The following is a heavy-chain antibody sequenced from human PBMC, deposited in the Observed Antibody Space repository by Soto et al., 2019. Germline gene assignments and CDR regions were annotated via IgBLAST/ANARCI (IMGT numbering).Heavy chain of an antibody. J-gene: IGHJ6*03. CDR3: ARGYQYYYYYMDV. D-gene: IGHD6-13*01. V-gene: IGHV4-59*01. CDR2: IYYSGST. CDR1: GGSISSYY. Sequence: SETLSLTCTVSGGSISSYYWSWIRQPPGKGLEWIGYIYYSGSTNYNPSLKSRVTISVDTSKNQFSLKLSSVTAADTAVYYCARGYQYYYYYMDVWGKGTTVTV.